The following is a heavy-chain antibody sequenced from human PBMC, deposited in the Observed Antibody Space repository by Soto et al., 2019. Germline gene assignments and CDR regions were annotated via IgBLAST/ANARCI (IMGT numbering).Heavy chain of an antibody. Sequence: PSETLSLTCTVSGGSISSYYWSWIRQPPGKGLEWIGYIYYSGSTNYNPSLKSRVTISVDTSKNQFSLKLSSVTAADTAVYYCARGQHYYDSSGYPGYWGQGTLVTVSS. CDR3: ARGQHYYDSSGYPGY. CDR2: IYYSGST. CDR1: GGSISSYY. V-gene: IGHV4-59*01. D-gene: IGHD3-22*01. J-gene: IGHJ4*02.